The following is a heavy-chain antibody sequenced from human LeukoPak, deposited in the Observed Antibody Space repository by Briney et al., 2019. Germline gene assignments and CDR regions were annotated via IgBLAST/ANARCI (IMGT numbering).Heavy chain of an antibody. Sequence: SETLSLTCTVSGDSISGYYWSWIRQPPGKGLEWIGEINHSGSTNYNPSLKSRVTISVDTSKNQFSLKLSSVTAADTAVYYCARSYISFDYWGQGTLVTVSS. CDR2: INHSGST. J-gene: IGHJ4*02. CDR3: ARSYISFDY. V-gene: IGHV4-34*01. D-gene: IGHD2-21*01. CDR1: GDSISGYY.